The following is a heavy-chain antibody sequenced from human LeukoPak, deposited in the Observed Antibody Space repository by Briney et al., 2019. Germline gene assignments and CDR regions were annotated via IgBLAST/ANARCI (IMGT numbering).Heavy chain of an antibody. V-gene: IGHV3-23*01. Sequence: GGSLRLSCAASGFTFSSYGMSWVRQAPGKGLEWVSTISGIVNSTFYADSVKGRFTISRDHSKNTLYLQMNSLRAEDTAIYYCAKGRGYCSGGSCYSDYWGQATLVTVSS. D-gene: IGHD2-15*01. CDR2: ISGIVNST. CDR3: AKGRGYCSGGSCYSDY. J-gene: IGHJ4*02. CDR1: GFTFSSYG.